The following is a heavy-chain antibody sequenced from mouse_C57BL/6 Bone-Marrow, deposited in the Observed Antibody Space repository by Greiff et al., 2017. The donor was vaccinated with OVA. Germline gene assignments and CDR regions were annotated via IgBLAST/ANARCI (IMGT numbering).Heavy chain of an antibody. CDR3: ASYDGYPAWFAY. V-gene: IGHV1-63*01. CDR1: GYTFTNYW. J-gene: IGHJ3*01. D-gene: IGHD2-3*01. Sequence: QVQLKESGAELVRPGTSVKMSCKASGYTFTNYWIGWAKQRPGHGLEWIGDIYPGGGYTNYNEKFKGKATLTADKSSSTAYMQFSSLTSEDSAIYYCASYDGYPAWFAYWGQGTLVTVSA. CDR2: IYPGGGYT.